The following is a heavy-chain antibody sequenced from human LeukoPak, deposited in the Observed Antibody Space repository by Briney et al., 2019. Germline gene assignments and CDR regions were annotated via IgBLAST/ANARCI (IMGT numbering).Heavy chain of an antibody. V-gene: IGHV1-2*02. CDR3: ASALNSRSSSC. D-gene: IGHD6-13*01. CDR1: GYRFTDYY. CDR2: FNHESGGT. J-gene: IGHJ4*02. Sequence: ASVKVSCKASGYRFTDYYMHWVRQAPGHGLEWMGWFNHESGGTNYAQKFQGRVTMTTDTTISTAYMELTRLRSDDTAVYYCASALNSRSSSCWGQGTRVTVSS.